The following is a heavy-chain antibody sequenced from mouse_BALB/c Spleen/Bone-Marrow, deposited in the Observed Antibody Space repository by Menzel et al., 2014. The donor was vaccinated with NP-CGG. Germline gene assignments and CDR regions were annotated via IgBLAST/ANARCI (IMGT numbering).Heavy chain of an antibody. V-gene: IGHV3-8*02. D-gene: IGHD2-3*01. CDR3: ATYDGYYFDY. CDR2: ISYSGST. J-gene: IGHJ2*01. Sequence: EVMLVESGPSLVEPPQTLSLPCSVTGDSITSGYWNWIRKFPGNKLEYMGYISYSGSTYYSPSLKSRISITRDTSKNXYYLQLNSVTTEDTATYYCATYDGYYFDYWGQGTTLTVSS. CDR1: GDSITSGY.